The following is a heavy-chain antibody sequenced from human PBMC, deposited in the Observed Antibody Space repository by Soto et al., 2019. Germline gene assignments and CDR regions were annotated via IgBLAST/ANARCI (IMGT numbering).Heavy chain of an antibody. J-gene: IGHJ2*01. CDR1: GVTFKDYG. CDR2: ISYDGKQT. Sequence: GGSLRLSCGAPGVTFKDYGMHWVRQAPGKGLEWVAVISYDGKQTYYADSVKGRFTISKNKSKRALFLQMNSLRVDDTAVYYCARDGWGSNWYFDLWGRGTLVTAPQ. CDR3: ARDGWGSNWYFDL. V-gene: IGHV3-30*03. D-gene: IGHD3-16*01.